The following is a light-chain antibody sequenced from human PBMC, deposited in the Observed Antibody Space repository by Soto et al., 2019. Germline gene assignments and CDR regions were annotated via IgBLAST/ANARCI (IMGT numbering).Light chain of an antibody. Sequence: QSVLTQSPSASASLGASVKLTCTLSSGHSSYAIAWHQQQPEKGPRYLMKLNSDGRHIKGDGISDRFSGSSSGAERYLTISSLQSEDEADYYCQTWGTGIQVFGGGTKLTVL. CDR3: QTWGTGIQV. V-gene: IGLV4-69*01. CDR1: SGHSSYA. J-gene: IGLJ3*02. CDR2: LNSDGRH.